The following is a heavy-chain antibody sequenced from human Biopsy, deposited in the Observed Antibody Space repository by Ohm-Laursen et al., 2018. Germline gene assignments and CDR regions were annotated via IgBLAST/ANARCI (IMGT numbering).Heavy chain of an antibody. CDR3: ARTPRDSFWSGSYKRGLWFDP. D-gene: IGHD3-3*01. CDR2: VYNGGIT. CDR1: GGYIISYY. V-gene: IGHV4-59*01. J-gene: IGHJ5*02. Sequence: SETLSLTCSVSGGYIISYYWTWIRQPPGKGLEWIGHVYNGGITNYNPSLKSRVTISKDTSKNQFSLQVNSVTAADTAVYYCARTPRDSFWSGSYKRGLWFDPWGRGTLVIVSS.